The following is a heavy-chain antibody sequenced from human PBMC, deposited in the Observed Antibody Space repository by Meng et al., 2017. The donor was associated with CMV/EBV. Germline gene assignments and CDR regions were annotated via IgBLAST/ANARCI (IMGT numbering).Heavy chain of an antibody. CDR3: ARGTVGDWWFDP. V-gene: IGHV1-69*05. CDR1: GGTFSSYA. Sequence: SVKVSCKASGGTFSSYAISWGRQAPGQGLEWMGGIIPIFGTANYAQKFQGRVTITTDESTSTAYLELSSLRSEDTAVYYCARGTVGDWWFDPWGQGTLVTVSS. D-gene: IGHD3/OR15-3a*01. CDR2: IIPIFGTA. J-gene: IGHJ5*02.